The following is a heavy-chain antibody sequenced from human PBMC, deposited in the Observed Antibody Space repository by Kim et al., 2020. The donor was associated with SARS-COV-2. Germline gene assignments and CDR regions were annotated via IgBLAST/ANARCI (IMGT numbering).Heavy chain of an antibody. CDR1: GGTFSSYA. D-gene: IGHD3-3*01. J-gene: IGHJ6*02. CDR3: ARTSWGGSYYYCGMDV. CDR2: IIPIFGTA. V-gene: IGHV1-69*13. Sequence: SVKVSCKASGGTFSSYAISWVRQAPGQGLEWMGGIIPIFGTANYAQKFQGRVTITADESTSTAYMELSSLRSEDTAVYYCARTSWGGSYYYCGMDVWGQGTTVTVSS.